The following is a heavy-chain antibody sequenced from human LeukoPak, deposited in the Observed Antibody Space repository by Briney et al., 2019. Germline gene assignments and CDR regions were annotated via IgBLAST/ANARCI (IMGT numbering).Heavy chain of an antibody. J-gene: IGHJ4*02. CDR3: TRRNYYDSSGYYQRGRYYFDY. V-gene: IGHV3-49*04. Sequence: GGSLRLSCTASGFTFGDYAMSWVRQAAGKGLEWVGLIRSKAYGGTTEYAASVKGRFTISRDDSKSIAYLQMNSLKTEDTAVYYCTRRNYYDSSGYYQRGRYYFDYWGQGTLVTVSS. CDR1: GFTFGDYA. CDR2: IRSKAYGGTT. D-gene: IGHD3-22*01.